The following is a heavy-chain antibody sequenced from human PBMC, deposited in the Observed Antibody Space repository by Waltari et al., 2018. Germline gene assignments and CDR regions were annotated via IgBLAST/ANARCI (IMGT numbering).Heavy chain of an antibody. D-gene: IGHD6-13*01. Sequence: QVQLQESGPGLVKPSETLSLTCTVSGGSISSYYWSWIRQPPGKGLEWIGYIYYSGSTNYNPSLKSRVTISVDTSKNQFSLKLSSVTAADTAVYYCARDGSSSWYRDDAFDIWGQGTMVTVSS. J-gene: IGHJ3*02. CDR3: ARDGSSSWYRDDAFDI. CDR1: GGSISSYY. V-gene: IGHV4-59*01. CDR2: IYYSGST.